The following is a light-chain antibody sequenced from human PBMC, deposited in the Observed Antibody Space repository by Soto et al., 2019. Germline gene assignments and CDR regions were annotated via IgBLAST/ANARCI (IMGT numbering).Light chain of an antibody. CDR1: QSVSSSF. CDR2: RAS. CDR3: QQYGRSGYT. Sequence: EIVLTQSPDTLSLSPGERATLSCRASQSVSSSFLAWYQQKPGQAPRLLIYRASSRATGIPDRFTGSGSGTDFTLTISRLEPEDFAVYYCQQYGRSGYTFGQGTKLEIK. V-gene: IGKV3-20*01. J-gene: IGKJ2*01.